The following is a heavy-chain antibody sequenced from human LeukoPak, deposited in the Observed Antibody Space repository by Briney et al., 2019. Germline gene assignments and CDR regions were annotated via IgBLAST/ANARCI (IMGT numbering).Heavy chain of an antibody. Sequence: PSQTLSLTCAVSGGSISSGGYSWSWIRQPPGKGLEWIGYIYHSGSTYYNPSLKSRVTISVDRSKNQFSLKLSSVIAADTAVYYCARGRKGGYSSSWLYWYFDLWGRGTLVTVSS. CDR2: IYHSGST. J-gene: IGHJ2*01. D-gene: IGHD6-13*01. CDR3: ARGRKGGYSSSWLYWYFDL. CDR1: GGSISSGGYS. V-gene: IGHV4-30-2*01.